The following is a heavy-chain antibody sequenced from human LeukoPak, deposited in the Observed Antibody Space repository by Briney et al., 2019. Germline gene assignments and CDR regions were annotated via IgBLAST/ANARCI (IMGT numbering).Heavy chain of an antibody. CDR3: ARDVATWEATDY. CDR1: GYTFTGYY. J-gene: IGHJ4*02. Sequence: GASVKVSCKASGYTFTGYYIHWVRQAPGQGLEWMGWINPNSGGTNYAQKFQGRVTMTRDTSISTAYMELSRLRFDDTAVYYCARDVATWEATDYWGQGTLVTVSS. D-gene: IGHD1-26*01. V-gene: IGHV1-2*02. CDR2: INPNSGGT.